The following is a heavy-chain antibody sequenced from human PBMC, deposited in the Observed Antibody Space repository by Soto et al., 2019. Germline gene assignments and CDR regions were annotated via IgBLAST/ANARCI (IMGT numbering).Heavy chain of an antibody. Sequence: QVQLVEPGGGVVQPGRSLRLSCAASGFTFTNYGMHWVRQTPGKGLEWVAVISFDGNNKFYADSVKGRFTISRDTSKSTLYLQLNSLRPEDTAVYYCARDLRYSYGMDVWGHGTTVTVSS. CDR3: ARDLRYSYGMDV. CDR1: GFTFTNYG. V-gene: IGHV3-30*03. J-gene: IGHJ6*02. D-gene: IGHD1-1*01. CDR2: ISFDGNNK.